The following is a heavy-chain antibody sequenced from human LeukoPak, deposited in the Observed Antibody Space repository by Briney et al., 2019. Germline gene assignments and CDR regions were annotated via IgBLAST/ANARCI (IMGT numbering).Heavy chain of an antibody. CDR3: ATETLHTNYFDD. V-gene: IGHV3-30*02. CDR2: IWHDGTNI. J-gene: IGHJ4*02. Sequence: PGGSLRLSCTASGFIFRNYVLHWVRQAPGKGLEWVAGIWHDGTNIHYGDSVKGRFTISRDNSRNKLYLQMDRLRIADTAVYYCATETLHTNYFDDWGQGTLVTVSS. CDR1: GFIFRNYV.